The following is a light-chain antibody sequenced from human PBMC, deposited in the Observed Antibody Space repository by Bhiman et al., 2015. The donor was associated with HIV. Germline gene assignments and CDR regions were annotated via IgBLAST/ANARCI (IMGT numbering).Light chain of an antibody. V-gene: IGLV2-14*03. CDR3: SSYTSSSTWV. Sequence: QSALTQPASVSGSPGQSITISCTGTSSDVGGYNYVSWYQHHPGKAPKLMIYDVSKRSSGVSNRFSGSKSGNTASLTISGLQAEDEADYYCSSYTSSSTWVFGTGTKVTVL. CDR1: SSDVGGYNY. J-gene: IGLJ1*01. CDR2: DVS.